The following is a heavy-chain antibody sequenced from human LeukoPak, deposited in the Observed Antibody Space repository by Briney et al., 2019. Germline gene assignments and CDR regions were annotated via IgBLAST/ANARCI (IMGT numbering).Heavy chain of an antibody. CDR3: ARGQRWLQFQYYFDY. CDR1: GGSISSSSYY. D-gene: IGHD5-24*01. J-gene: IGHJ4*02. V-gene: IGHV4-39*01. Sequence: TSETLSLTCTVSGGSISSSSYYWGWIRQPPGKGLEWIGSIDYSGTTYYNPSLKSRVAISVDTSKNQFSLKVTSVTAADTAVYYCARGQRWLQFQYYFDYWGQGTLVTVSS. CDR2: IDYSGTT.